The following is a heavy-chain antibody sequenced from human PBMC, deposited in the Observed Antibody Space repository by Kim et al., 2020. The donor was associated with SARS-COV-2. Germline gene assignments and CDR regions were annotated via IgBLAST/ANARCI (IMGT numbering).Heavy chain of an antibody. CDR2: IGTAGDT. D-gene: IGHD3-22*01. CDR1: GFTFSSYD. J-gene: IGHJ2*01. Sequence: GGSLRLSCAASGFTFSSYDMHWVRQATGNGLEWVSAIGTAGDTYYPGSVKGRFTISRENAKNSLYLQMNSLRAGDTAVSYCASSIAGGYFDLWGRGTLVTFSS. V-gene: IGHV3-13*04. CDR3: ASSIAGGYFDL.